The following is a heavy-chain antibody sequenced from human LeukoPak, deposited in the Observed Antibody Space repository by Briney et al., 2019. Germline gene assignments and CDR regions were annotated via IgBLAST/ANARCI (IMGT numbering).Heavy chain of an antibody. V-gene: IGHV3-11*01. Sequence: PGGSLRLSCAASGFIFSDYYMSWIRQAPGKGLEGISYINRGGTNTHYADSVRGRFSISRDNAKNSLFLQMNSLSAEDTAIYYCARDGAGLDPWGQGVLVTVSS. J-gene: IGHJ5*02. CDR3: ARDGAGLDP. CDR2: INRGGTNT. CDR1: GFIFSDYY.